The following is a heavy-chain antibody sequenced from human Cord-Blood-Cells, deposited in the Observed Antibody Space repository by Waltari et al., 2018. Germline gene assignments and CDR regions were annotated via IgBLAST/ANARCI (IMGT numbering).Heavy chain of an antibody. Sequence: QVQLVQSGAEVKKPGASVKVSCKASGYTFTSYAMHWVRQAPGQRLEWMGWINAGNGNTKDSKKCQGRVTITRDTSASTAYMELSSLRSEDTAVYYCARPYSSSWYFDYWGQGTLVTVSS. CDR2: INAGNGNT. CDR3: ARPYSSSWYFDY. D-gene: IGHD6-13*01. V-gene: IGHV1-3*01. J-gene: IGHJ4*02. CDR1: GYTFTSYA.